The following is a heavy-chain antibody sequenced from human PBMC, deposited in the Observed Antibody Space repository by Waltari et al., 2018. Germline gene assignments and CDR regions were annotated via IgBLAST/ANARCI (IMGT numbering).Heavy chain of an antibody. J-gene: IGHJ3*01. CDR1: AGPISSYY. V-gene: IGHV4-59*01. CDR3: ARPGIGDAFDV. Sequence: QVQLPESGPGLVRPSETLSLTCTVSAGPISSYYCNWIRQLPGKVLEWIGFIHYSGTTEYNPSLKNRATTSIQTSKNQFSLRLDSVTAADTAIYYCARPGIGDAFDVWGQGTMVTVSS. CDR2: IHYSGTT.